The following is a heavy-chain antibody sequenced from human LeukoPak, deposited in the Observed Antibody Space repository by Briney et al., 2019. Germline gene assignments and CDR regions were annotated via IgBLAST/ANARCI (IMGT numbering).Heavy chain of an antibody. CDR3: APYGSGSYRDLNY. V-gene: IGHV1-69*04. Sequence: SVKVSCKASGGTFSSYAISWVRQAPGQGLEWMGRIIPILGIANYAQKFQGRVTITADKSTSTAYMELSSLRSEDTAVYYCAPYGSGSYRDLNYWGQGTLVTVSS. CDR2: IIPILGIA. CDR1: GGTFSSYA. D-gene: IGHD3-10*01. J-gene: IGHJ4*02.